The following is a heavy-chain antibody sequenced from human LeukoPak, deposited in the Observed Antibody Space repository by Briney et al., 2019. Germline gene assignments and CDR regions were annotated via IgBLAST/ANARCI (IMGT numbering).Heavy chain of an antibody. CDR1: GGSVSSSNYY. Sequence: PSETLSLTCTVSGGSVSSSNYYWGWIRQPPGKGLEWIGSIYHSGSTYYNPSLKSRVTISVDTSKNQFSLKLSSVTAADTAVYYCARTSIAAAGTEYFQHWGQGTLVTVSS. J-gene: IGHJ1*01. V-gene: IGHV4-39*07. CDR3: ARTSIAAAGTEYFQH. D-gene: IGHD6-13*01. CDR2: IYHSGST.